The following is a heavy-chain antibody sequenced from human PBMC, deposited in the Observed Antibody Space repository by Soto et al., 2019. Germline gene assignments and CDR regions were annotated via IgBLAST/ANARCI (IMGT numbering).Heavy chain of an antibody. J-gene: IGHJ4*02. CDR3: ARDLGSGYDPGDY. D-gene: IGHD5-12*01. CDR1: GYTFTNYA. V-gene: IGHV1-69*13. CDR2: IISIFGTP. Sequence: SVKLSCKASGYTFTNYAMHWVRQAPGQGLEWMGGIISIFGTPNYGQKFQGRVTITADESTSTGFMELSSLTSEDTAIYYCARDLGSGYDPGDYWGQGTLVTVS.